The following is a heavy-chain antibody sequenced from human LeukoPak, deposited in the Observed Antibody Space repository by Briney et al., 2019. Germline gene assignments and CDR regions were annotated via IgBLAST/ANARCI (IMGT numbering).Heavy chain of an antibody. CDR1: GASIDRSNYY. CDR3: ARIAAPGLA. J-gene: IGHJ5*02. Sequence: SETLSLTCSVSGASIDRSNYYWGWIRQPPGKGLEWIGSVYYSGSTYYNSALKSRVTISVDTSKNQFSLNLYSVTAADPSVYFCARIAAPGLAWGQGTLVTVSS. V-gene: IGHV4-39*01. CDR2: VYYSGST. D-gene: IGHD6-25*01.